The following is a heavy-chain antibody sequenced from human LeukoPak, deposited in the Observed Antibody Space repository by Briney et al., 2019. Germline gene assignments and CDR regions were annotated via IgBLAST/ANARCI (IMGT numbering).Heavy chain of an antibody. D-gene: IGHD3-22*01. J-gene: IGHJ4*02. Sequence: GGSLRLSCAASGFTFSSYSMNWVRQAPGKGLEWVSSISSSSSYIHYADSVKGRFTISRDNAKNSLYLQMNSLRAEDTAVYYCARRRSSGYLDYWGQGTLVTVSS. CDR1: GFTFSSYS. CDR2: ISSSSSYI. V-gene: IGHV3-21*01. CDR3: ARRRSSGYLDY.